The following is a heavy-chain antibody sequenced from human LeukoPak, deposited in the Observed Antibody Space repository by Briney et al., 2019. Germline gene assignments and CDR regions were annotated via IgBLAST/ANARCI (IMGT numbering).Heavy chain of an antibody. D-gene: IGHD1-1*01. V-gene: IGHV3-33*06. Sequence: GGSLRLSCAASGFTFSSYGMHWVRQAPGKGLEWVAVIWYDGSNKYYADSVKGRFTISRDNSKNTLYLQMNSLRAEDTAVYYCAKDRYLATYAFDIWGQGTMVTVSS. J-gene: IGHJ3*02. CDR2: IWYDGSNK. CDR3: AKDRYLATYAFDI. CDR1: GFTFSSYG.